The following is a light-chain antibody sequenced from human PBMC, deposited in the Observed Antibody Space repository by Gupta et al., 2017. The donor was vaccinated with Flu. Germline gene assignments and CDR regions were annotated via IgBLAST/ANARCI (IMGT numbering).Light chain of an antibody. CDR2: RNN. CDR3: EAWDDSLSALV. Sequence: QSVLTQPPSASGTPGQRVTMSCCGSSSNSGSNYVYWYQQFPGTAPKLLMYRNNQRPSGVPDRFSGSKSGTLASLAISGLQSEDEADYYCEAWDDSLSALVFGGGTKLTVL. CDR1: SSNSGSNY. V-gene: IGLV1-47*01. J-gene: IGLJ3*02.